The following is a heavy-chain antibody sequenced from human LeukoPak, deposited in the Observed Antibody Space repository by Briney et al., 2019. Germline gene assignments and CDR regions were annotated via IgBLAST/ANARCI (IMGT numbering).Heavy chain of an antibody. CDR2: INPNSGGT. CDR1: GYTFTGYY. J-gene: IGHJ4*02. Sequence: ASVKVSCKASGYTFTGYYMHWVRQAPGQGLEWMGRINPNSGGTNYAQKFQGRVTMTRDTSISTAYMELSRLRSDDTAVYYCARGLVVVPAAMPRRDGYGDYWGQGTLVTVSS. V-gene: IGHV1-2*06. CDR3: ARGLVVVPAAMPRRDGYGDY. D-gene: IGHD2-2*01.